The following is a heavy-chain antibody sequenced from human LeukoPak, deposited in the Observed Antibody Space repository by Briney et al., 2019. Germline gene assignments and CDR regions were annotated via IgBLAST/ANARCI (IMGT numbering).Heavy chain of an antibody. J-gene: IGHJ3*02. CDR3: ARTFRANDAFDI. CDR1: GGSFSGYY. CDR2: INHSGST. Sequence: SETLSLTCAVYGGSFSGYYWSWIRQPPGKGLEWIGEINHSGSTNYNPSLKSRVTISVDTSKNQFSLKLSSVTAADTAVYYCARTFRANDAFDIWGQGTMVTVSS. D-gene: IGHD4/OR15-4a*01. V-gene: IGHV4-34*01.